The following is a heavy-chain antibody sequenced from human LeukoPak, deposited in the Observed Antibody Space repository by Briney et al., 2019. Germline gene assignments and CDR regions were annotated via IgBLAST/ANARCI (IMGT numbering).Heavy chain of an antibody. CDR1: GFTFSTYA. J-gene: IGHJ4*02. V-gene: IGHV3-23*01. CDR2: ISGSAGST. CDR3: AKDVVVVPTATHFDY. D-gene: IGHD2-2*01. Sequence: GGSLRLSCAASGFTFSTYAMNWVRQAPGKGLEWVSGISGSAGSTYYADSVKGRFTISRDNSKNTLYLQMNGLRAEDTAVYFCAKDVVVVPTATHFDYWGQGTLVTVSS.